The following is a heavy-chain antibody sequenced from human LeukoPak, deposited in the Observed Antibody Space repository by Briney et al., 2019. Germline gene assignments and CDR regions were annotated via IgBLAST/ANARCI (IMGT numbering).Heavy chain of an antibody. CDR1: GFTFSSPG. CDR2: ISGTGGTT. V-gene: IGHV3-23*01. Sequence: GGSLRLSCAASGFTFSSPGMSWVRQAPGKGLEWVSAISGTGGTTYYADSVKGRFTISRDNSKNTLYLQMNSLRAEDTAVYYCAKAIGSGYYFFDYWGQGTLVTVSS. J-gene: IGHJ4*02. D-gene: IGHD3-22*01. CDR3: AKAIGSGYYFFDY.